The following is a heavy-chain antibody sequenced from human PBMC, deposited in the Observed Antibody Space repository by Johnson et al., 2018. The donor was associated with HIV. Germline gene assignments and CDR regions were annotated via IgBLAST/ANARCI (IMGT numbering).Heavy chain of an antibody. Sequence: QVQLVESGGGVVQPGGSLRLSCAASGFTFSSYGMHWVRQAPGKGLEWVAFIRYDGSNKYYLDSVKGRFTISRENSQNTLYLYMSSLRVEDAGVYYCAKYKDNWNYGAFDIWGQGTMVTVSS. CDR2: IRYDGSNK. CDR1: GFTFSSYG. V-gene: IGHV3-30*02. D-gene: IGHD1-7*01. J-gene: IGHJ3*02. CDR3: AKYKDNWNYGAFDI.